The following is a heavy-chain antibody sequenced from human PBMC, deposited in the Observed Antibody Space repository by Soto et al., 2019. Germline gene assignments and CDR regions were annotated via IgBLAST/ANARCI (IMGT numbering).Heavy chain of an antibody. J-gene: IGHJ4*02. CDR2: ISGSGGYT. CDR3: EKDLAEVVTASDY. CDR1: GFTFDSYA. Sequence: EVQLLESGGGLLQPGGSLRLSCAASGFTFDSYAMNWVRQAPGKGLEWVSGISGSGGYTYYADSVKGRVTISRDNSKNTLYLQMNSLRADDTAVYYCEKDLAEVVTASDYWGQGTLVTVSS. V-gene: IGHV3-23*01. D-gene: IGHD2-21*02.